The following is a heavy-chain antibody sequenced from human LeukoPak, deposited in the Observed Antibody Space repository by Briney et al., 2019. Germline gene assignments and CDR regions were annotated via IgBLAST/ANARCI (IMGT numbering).Heavy chain of an antibody. Sequence: GGSLRLSCVASGFTFSIYGMHWVRQAPGKGLEYVSAISGNGESTYYANSVKGRFTISRDNSKNTLYLQMGSLRPEDMAVYYCASDAFDIWGQGTMVTVSS. J-gene: IGHJ3*02. CDR1: GFTFSIYG. V-gene: IGHV3-64*01. CDR2: ISGNGEST. CDR3: ASDAFDI.